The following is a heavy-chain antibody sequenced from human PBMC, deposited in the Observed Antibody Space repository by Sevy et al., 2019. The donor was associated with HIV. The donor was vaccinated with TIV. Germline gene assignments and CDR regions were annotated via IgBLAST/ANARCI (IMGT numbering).Heavy chain of an antibody. V-gene: IGHV3-7*03. CDR1: GFIFSDYW. CDR3: ARAFRREAYTPDY. J-gene: IGHJ4*02. CDR2: IRLDGSAR. D-gene: IGHD4-4*01. Sequence: GGSLRLSCAASGFIFSDYWMTWVRQAPGKGLEWVATIRLDGSARYYSSSVKGRFTISRDNAKNSLFLQMNSLRFEGTAVYYCARAFRREAYTPDYWGQGSLVTVSS.